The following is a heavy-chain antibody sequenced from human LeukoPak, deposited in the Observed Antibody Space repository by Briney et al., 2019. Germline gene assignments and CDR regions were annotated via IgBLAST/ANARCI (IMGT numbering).Heavy chain of an antibody. CDR2: ISSSSIYI. Sequence: PGGSLRLSCATSGFTFNNYNMNWVRQAPGKGLEWISSISSSSIYIYYADSVKGRFTISRDNAKNTLYLQMNSLRAEDTAVYYCAELGITMIGGVWGKGTTVTISS. D-gene: IGHD3-10*02. J-gene: IGHJ6*04. V-gene: IGHV3-21*01. CDR1: GFTFNNYN. CDR3: AELGITMIGGV.